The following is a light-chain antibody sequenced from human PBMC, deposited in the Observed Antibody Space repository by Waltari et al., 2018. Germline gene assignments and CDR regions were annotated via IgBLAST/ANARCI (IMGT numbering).Light chain of an antibody. V-gene: IGLV1-47*01. Sequence: QSVLTQPPSASGTPGQRVTISCSGSSSDIGSTHVYWYQQLPGTAPKLLIYRSNQRPSGVPDRFSGSRSGTSASLAISGLRSEDEADYHCAAWDDSLSGPVFGGGTKLTVL. J-gene: IGLJ3*02. CDR2: RSN. CDR3: AAWDDSLSGPV. CDR1: SSDIGSTH.